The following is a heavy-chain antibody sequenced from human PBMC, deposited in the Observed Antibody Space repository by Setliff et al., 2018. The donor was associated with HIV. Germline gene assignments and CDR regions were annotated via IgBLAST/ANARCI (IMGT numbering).Heavy chain of an antibody. J-gene: IGHJ3*02. CDR2: INQSGST. V-gene: IGHV4-34*01. CDR1: GGSLSGDY. D-gene: IGHD3-22*01. CDR3: ARGRGRTFYYDSSGSRAFDI. Sequence: SETLSLTCAVYGGSLSGDYWSWIRQPPGKGLEWIGEINQSGSTNYNPSLKSRVIIPVDTSKNQLSLKLSSVTAADTAMYYCARGRGRTFYYDSSGSRAFDIWGQGTMVTVSS.